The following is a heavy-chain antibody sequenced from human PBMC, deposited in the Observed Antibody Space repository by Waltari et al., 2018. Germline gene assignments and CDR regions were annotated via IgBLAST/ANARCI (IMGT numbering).Heavy chain of an antibody. J-gene: IGHJ5*02. CDR1: GFIFSGSP. V-gene: IGHV3-73*02. Sequence: EVQLVESGGGLVQPGGSLKLSCAASGFIFSGSPIPWVRQASGKGLEWVGRIGSQGNTYSTVYTESVKCMFTISRDDSKNTAYLQMNSLKIEDTAFYYCTRSPGFGPWGQGTLVTVSS. CDR2: IGSQGNTYST. CDR3: TRSPGFGP.